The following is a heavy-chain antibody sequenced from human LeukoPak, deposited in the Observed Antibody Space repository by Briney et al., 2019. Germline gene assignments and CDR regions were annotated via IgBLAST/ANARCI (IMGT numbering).Heavy chain of an antibody. J-gene: IGHJ3*02. CDR1: GYTFTGYY. Sequence: ASVKVSCKAPGYTFTGYYIHWVRQAPGQGLEWMGRINPNSVATNYAQKFQGRVTMTRDTSISTAYMELSRLTSDDTAVYYCARDKGHAFDIWGQGTMVTVSS. CDR2: INPNSVAT. CDR3: ARDKGHAFDI. V-gene: IGHV1-2*06.